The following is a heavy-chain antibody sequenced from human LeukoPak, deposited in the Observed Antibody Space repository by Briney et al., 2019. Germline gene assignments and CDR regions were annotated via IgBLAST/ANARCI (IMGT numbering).Heavy chain of an antibody. CDR2: ISGGGSAI. J-gene: IGHJ4*02. Sequence: QPGGSLRLSCAASGFTFRSYDMSWVRQAPGKGLEWVSYISGGGSAIYYADSVKGRFTISRDNAKNSLYLQMNSLRADDTAVYYCARDPEGDTYGNLYFDYWGQGTLVTVSS. CDR3: ARDPEGDTYGNLYFDY. D-gene: IGHD2/OR15-2a*01. V-gene: IGHV3-48*03. CDR1: GFTFRSYD.